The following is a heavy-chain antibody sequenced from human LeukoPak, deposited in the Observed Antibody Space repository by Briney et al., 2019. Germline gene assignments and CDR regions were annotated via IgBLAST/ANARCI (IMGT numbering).Heavy chain of an antibody. Sequence: SETLSLTCSVSGDSITGYYWGWIRQPPGKGLEWIGNIYYTGNTYYNSSLKSRVTISLDTSKNQFSLKLSSVTAADTAVYYCARAAISSGLYDSSGYYYWFDPWGQGTLVTVSS. CDR2: IYYTGNT. D-gene: IGHD3-22*01. CDR1: GDSITGYY. J-gene: IGHJ5*02. CDR3: ARAAISSGLYDSSGYYYWFDP. V-gene: IGHV4-39*07.